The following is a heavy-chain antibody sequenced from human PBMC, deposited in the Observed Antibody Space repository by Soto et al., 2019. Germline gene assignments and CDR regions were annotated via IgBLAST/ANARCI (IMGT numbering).Heavy chain of an antibody. CDR1: GFTCSSYA. CDR2: ISGSGGSA. J-gene: IGHJ6*02. V-gene: IGHV3-23*01. CDR3: AKGTIFGVVTPAGMDV. D-gene: IGHD3-3*01. Sequence: PGGSLRLSCAASGFTCSSYAMSWVRQAPGKGLEWVSAISGSGGSAYYADSVKGRFTISRDNSKNTLYLQMNSLRAEDTAVYYCAKGTIFGVVTPAGMDVWGQGTTVTVSS.